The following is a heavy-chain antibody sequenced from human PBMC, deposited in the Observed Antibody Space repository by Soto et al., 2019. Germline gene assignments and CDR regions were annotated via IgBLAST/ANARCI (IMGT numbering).Heavy chain of an antibody. CDR1: GFTFSSYA. D-gene: IGHD3-10*01. V-gene: IGHV3-23*01. CDR3: AKDSLNYYYSSGPFDP. Sequence: EVQLLESGGGLVQPGGSLRLSCAASGFTFSSYAMSWVRQAPGKGLEWVSTISGSGSKTYYADSVKGRFTSSQDNSKSTLNLQMNSLRAEDTAVYYCAKDSLNYYYSSGPFDPWGQGTLVTVSS. CDR2: ISGSGSKT. J-gene: IGHJ5*02.